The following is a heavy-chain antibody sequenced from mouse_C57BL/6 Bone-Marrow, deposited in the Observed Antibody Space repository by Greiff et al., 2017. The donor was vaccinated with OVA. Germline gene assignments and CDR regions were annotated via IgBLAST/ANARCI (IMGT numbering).Heavy chain of an antibody. Sequence: QVQLQQPGAELVRPGTSVKLSCKASGYTFTSYWMHWVKQRPGQGLEWIGVIDPSDSYTNYNQKFKGKATLTVDKPSSTAYMQLSSLTSEDSAVYYCARGGWLLRMDWYFDVWGTGTTVTVSS. CDR3: ARGGWLLRMDWYFDV. D-gene: IGHD2-3*01. CDR1: GYTFTSYW. J-gene: IGHJ1*03. V-gene: IGHV1-59*01. CDR2: IDPSDSYT.